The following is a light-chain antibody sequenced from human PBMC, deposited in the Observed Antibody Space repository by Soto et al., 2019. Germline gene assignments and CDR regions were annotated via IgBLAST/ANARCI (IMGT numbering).Light chain of an antibody. J-gene: IGKJ2*01. CDR1: QDISNY. Sequence: DIQMTQSPSSLSASVGDRVTITCQASQDISNYLNWYQQKPGKAPKLLIYDASNLETGVPSRFSGSGSGTSFALTISSLQPEDFATYYCQQYDYLPPYTFGQGTKLEIK. V-gene: IGKV1-33*01. CDR3: QQYDYLPPYT. CDR2: DAS.